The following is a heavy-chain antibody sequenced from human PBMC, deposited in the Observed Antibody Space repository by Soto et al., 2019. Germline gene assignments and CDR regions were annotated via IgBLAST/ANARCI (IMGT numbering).Heavy chain of an antibody. CDR3: ARSFSGYDPFDY. D-gene: IGHD5-12*01. J-gene: IGHJ4*02. Sequence: SETLSLTCTVSGDSIGSGGYYWSWIRQHPGKGLEWIGYIYYSGNTYYNPSLRSRVTISVDTSKNQFSLNLTSVTAADTAVYYCARSFSGYDPFDYWGQGTLVTVSS. CDR1: GDSIGSGGYY. CDR2: IYYSGNT. V-gene: IGHV4-31*03.